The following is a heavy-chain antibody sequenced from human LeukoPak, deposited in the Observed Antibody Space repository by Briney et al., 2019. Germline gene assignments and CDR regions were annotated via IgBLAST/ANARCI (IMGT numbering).Heavy chain of an antibody. CDR3: ATDHYWSIDY. CDR2: IKGDGIST. Sequence: GGSLRLSCAASGFDFSSNWMHLVRHAPGQGLVWVSRIKGDGISTNYADSVKGRFTISRAIAKTPLYLQMKSLRAEHTGVYYCATDHYWSIDYWGRGTLVTVSS. J-gene: IGHJ4*02. CDR1: GFDFSSNW. D-gene: IGHD3-3*01. V-gene: IGHV3-74*01.